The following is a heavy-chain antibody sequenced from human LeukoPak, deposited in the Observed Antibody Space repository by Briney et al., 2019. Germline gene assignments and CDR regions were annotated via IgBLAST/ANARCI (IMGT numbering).Heavy chain of an antibody. CDR3: ARLQRFARLNSIAVAGTFVE. CDR1: GGSIISHY. J-gene: IGHJ4*02. D-gene: IGHD6-19*01. CDR2: IYYSGST. V-gene: IGHV4-59*11. Sequence: SETLSLTCTVSGGSIISHYWSWIRQPPGKGLEWIGYIYYSGSTNYNPSLKSRVTISVDTSKNQFSLKLSSVTAADTAMYYCARLQRFARLNSIAVAGTFVEWGQGTLVTVSS.